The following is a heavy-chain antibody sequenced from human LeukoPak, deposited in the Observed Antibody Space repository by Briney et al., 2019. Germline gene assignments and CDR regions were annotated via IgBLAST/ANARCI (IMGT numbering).Heavy chain of an antibody. CDR2: INWNGGST. Sequence: GGSLRLSCAASGFIFDDYGMSWVRQAPGKGLEWVSGINWNGGSTGYADSVKGRFTISRDNAKNSLYLQMNSLRAEDTAMYHCARVVKTGSVFTTYFDYWGQGTLVTVSS. CDR1: GFIFDDYG. V-gene: IGHV3-20*01. J-gene: IGHJ4*02. CDR3: ARVVKTGSVFTTYFDY. D-gene: IGHD3-10*01.